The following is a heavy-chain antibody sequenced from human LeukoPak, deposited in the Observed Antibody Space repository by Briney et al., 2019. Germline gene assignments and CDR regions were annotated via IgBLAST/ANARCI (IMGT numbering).Heavy chain of an antibody. CDR1: GFTFSSYA. CDR3: ANLPIFEYGMDV. V-gene: IGHV3-23*01. D-gene: IGHD3-3*01. CDR2: ISGSGGTT. Sequence: GGSLRLSCAASGFTFSSYAMSWVRQAPGKGLEWVSSISGSGGTTYYADSVKGRFTISRDNAKNTRYLQMNSLRAEETAVYYCANLPIFEYGMDVWGQGTTVTVSS. J-gene: IGHJ6*02.